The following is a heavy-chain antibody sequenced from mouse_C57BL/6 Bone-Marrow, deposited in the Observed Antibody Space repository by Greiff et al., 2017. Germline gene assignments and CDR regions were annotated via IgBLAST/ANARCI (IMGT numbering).Heavy chain of an antibody. D-gene: IGHD4-1*01. CDR2: INPSSGYT. Sequence: QVQLKQSGAELAKPGASVKLSCKASGYTFTSYWMHWVKQRPGQGLEWIGYINPSSGYTKYNQKFKDKATLTADKSSSTAYMQLSSLTYADSAVYYCAGGLGRVYYAMDYWGQGTSVTVSS. CDR1: GYTFTSYW. J-gene: IGHJ4*01. V-gene: IGHV1-7*01. CDR3: AGGLGRVYYAMDY.